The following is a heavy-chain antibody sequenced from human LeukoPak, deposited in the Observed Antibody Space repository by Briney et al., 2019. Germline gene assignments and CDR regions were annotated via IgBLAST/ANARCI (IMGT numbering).Heavy chain of an antibody. Sequence: SETPSLTCAVYGGSFSGYYWSWIRQPPGKGLEWIGEINHSGSTNYNPSLKSRVTISVDTSKNQFSLKLSSVTAADTAVYYCARGDRGVVVITTLDAFDIWGQGTMVTVSS. CDR1: GGSFSGYY. CDR3: ARGDRGVVVITTLDAFDI. D-gene: IGHD3-22*01. V-gene: IGHV4-34*01. CDR2: INHSGST. J-gene: IGHJ3*02.